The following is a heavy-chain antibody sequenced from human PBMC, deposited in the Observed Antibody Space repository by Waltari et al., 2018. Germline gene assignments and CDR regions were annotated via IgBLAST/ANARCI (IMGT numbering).Heavy chain of an antibody. V-gene: IGHV1-46*01. Sequence: QVQLVQSGAEVKKPGASVKVSCKASGYTFTSYYMHWVRQAPGQGLEWMGIINPSGGSTSYAQKCQGRVTMTRDTSTSTVYMELRSLRSEDTAVYYCARDQRDYYDSSDDWFDPWGQGTLVTVSS. J-gene: IGHJ5*02. D-gene: IGHD3-22*01. CDR2: INPSGGST. CDR3: ARDQRDYYDSSDDWFDP. CDR1: GYTFTSYY.